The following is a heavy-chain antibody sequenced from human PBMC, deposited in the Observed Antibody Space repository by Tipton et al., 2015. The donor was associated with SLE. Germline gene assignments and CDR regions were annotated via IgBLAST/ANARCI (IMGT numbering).Heavy chain of an antibody. Sequence: SLRLSCAASGFTFSSYSMNWVRQAPGKGLEWVSSISSSSSYIYYADSVKGRFTISRDNAKNSLYLQMNSLRAEDTAVYYCARGGEPYYDFWSGYYRVNWFDPWGQGTLVTVSS. CDR3: ARGGEPYYDFWSGYYRVNWFDP. CDR2: ISSSSSYI. V-gene: IGHV3-21*03. J-gene: IGHJ5*02. D-gene: IGHD3-3*01. CDR1: GFTFSSYS.